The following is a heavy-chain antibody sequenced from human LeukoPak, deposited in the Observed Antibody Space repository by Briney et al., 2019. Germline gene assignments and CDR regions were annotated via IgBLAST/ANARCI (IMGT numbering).Heavy chain of an antibody. CDR1: GFTFSSDG. D-gene: IGHD6-6*01. V-gene: IGHV3-21*01. CDR2: ISPDSTFI. Sequence: PGGSLRLSCAGSGFTFSSDGMNWVRQAPGKGLEWVSSISPDSTFIPQADSVKGRFTISRDNAKNSLYLQMSSLRAEDTAIYYCARDRLVLRPRSSSDYWGQGTLVTVSS. CDR3: ARDRLVLRPRSSSDY. J-gene: IGHJ4*02.